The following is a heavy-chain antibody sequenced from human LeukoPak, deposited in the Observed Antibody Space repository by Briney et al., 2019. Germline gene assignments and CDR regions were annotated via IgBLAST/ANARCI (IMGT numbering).Heavy chain of an antibody. V-gene: IGHV1-18*01. CDR3: ARRGLRPYDFWSGYYKSNDAFDI. J-gene: IGHJ3*02. D-gene: IGHD3-3*01. Sequence: SSVKVSCKASGGTFSSYAISWVRQAPGQGLEGMGWISAYNGNTNYAQKLQGRVTMTTDTSTSTAYMELRSLRSDDTAVYYCARRGLRPYDFWSGYYKSNDAFDIWGQGTMVTVSS. CDR1: GGTFSSYA. CDR2: ISAYNGNT.